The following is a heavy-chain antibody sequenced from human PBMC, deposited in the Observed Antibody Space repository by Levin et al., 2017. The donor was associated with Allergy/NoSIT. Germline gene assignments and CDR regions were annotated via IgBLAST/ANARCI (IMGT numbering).Heavy chain of an antibody. V-gene: IGHV3-30*18. CDR3: AKDLVGAFGY. J-gene: IGHJ4*02. Sequence: GGSLRLSCAASGFTFSNAWMSWVRQAPGKGLEWVAVISYVGSNKYYADSVKGRFTISRDNSKNTLYLQMNSLRAEDTAVYYCAKDLVGAFGYWGQGTLVTVSS. CDR2: ISYVGSNK. CDR1: GFTFSNAW. D-gene: IGHD1-26*01.